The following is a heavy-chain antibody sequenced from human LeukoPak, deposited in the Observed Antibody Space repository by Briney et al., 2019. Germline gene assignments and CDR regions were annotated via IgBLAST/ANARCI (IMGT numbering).Heavy chain of an antibody. CDR2: ISYDGSNK. Sequence: PGGSLRLSCAASGFTFSSYAMHWVRQAPGKGLEWVAVISYDGSNKYYADSVKGRFTISRDNSKNTLYLQMNSLRAEDTAVYYCAKSPITMIVVVTYFDYWGQGTLVTVSS. D-gene: IGHD3-22*01. V-gene: IGHV3-30*04. CDR3: AKSPITMIVVVTYFDY. CDR1: GFTFSSYA. J-gene: IGHJ4*02.